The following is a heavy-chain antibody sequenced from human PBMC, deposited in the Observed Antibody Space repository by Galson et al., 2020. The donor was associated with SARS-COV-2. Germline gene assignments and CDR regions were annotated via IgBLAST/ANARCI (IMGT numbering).Heavy chain of an antibody. V-gene: IGHV4-59*01. Sequence: ASETLSLTCTASGGSISSYYWSWIRQPPRQGLEWIGYIYYSGSTNYNPSLKSRVTISVDTSKNQFSLKLSSVTAADTAVYYCARAPLILTPIFDYWGQGTLVTVSS. J-gene: IGHJ4*02. D-gene: IGHD2-8*01. CDR3: ARAPLILTPIFDY. CDR2: IYYSGST. CDR1: GGSISSYY.